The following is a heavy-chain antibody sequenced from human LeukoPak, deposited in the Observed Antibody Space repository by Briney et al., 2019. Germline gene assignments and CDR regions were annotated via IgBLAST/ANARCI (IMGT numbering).Heavy chain of an antibody. D-gene: IGHD2-15*01. Sequence: GGSLRLSCAASGFTFSDYYMSWIRQAPGKGLEWVSYISSSGSTIYYADCVKGRFTISRDNSKNTLFIQMNTLRAEDTAVYYCARRFCSGGTCHIGYYYYMDVWGTGTTVTVSS. V-gene: IGHV3-11*04. CDR2: ISSSGSTI. CDR3: ARRFCSGGTCHIGYYYYMDV. J-gene: IGHJ6*03. CDR1: GFTFSDYY.